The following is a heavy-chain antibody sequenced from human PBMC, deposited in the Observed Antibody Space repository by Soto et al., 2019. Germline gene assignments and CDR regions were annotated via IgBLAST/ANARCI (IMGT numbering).Heavy chain of an antibody. D-gene: IGHD2-2*01. Sequence: VSVKVSCKASGYTFTSYAMHWVRQAPGQRLEWMGWINAGNGNTKYSQKFQGRVTITRDTSASTAYMELSSLRSEDTAVYYCARVYCSSTSCSYYYGRDVWGKGTTVTVSS. CDR2: INAGNGNT. J-gene: IGHJ6*04. V-gene: IGHV1-3*01. CDR3: ARVYCSSTSCSYYYGRDV. CDR1: GYTFTSYA.